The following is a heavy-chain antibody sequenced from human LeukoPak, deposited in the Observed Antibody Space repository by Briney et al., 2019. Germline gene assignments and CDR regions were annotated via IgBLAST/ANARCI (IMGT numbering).Heavy chain of an antibody. CDR3: ARSGKPYYFDY. J-gene: IGHJ4*02. D-gene: IGHD1-14*01. V-gene: IGHV4-61*02. Sequence: SETLSLTCTVSGGSISSSSYYWGWIRQPAGKGLEWIGRIYTSGSTNYNPSLKSRVTISVDTSKNQFSLKLSSVTAADTAVYYCARSGKPYYFDYWGQGTLVTVSS. CDR1: GGSISSSSYY. CDR2: IYTSGST.